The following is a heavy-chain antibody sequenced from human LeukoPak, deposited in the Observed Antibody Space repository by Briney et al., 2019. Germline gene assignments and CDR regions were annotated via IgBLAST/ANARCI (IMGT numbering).Heavy chain of an antibody. CDR2: INWNGGST. V-gene: IGHV3-20*04. CDR1: GFTVSSNY. CDR3: ARDGQWLTSGSFDY. Sequence: GGSLRLSCAASGFTVSSNYMSWVRQAPGKGLEWVSGINWNGGSTGYADSVKGRFTISRDNAKNSLYLQMNSLRAEDTALYYCARDGQWLTSGSFDYWGQGTLVTVSS. J-gene: IGHJ4*02. D-gene: IGHD6-19*01.